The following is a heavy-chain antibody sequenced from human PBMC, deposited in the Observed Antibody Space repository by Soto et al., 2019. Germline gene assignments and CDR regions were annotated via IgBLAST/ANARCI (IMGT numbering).Heavy chain of an antibody. Sequence: EVQLVESGGGLVKPGGSLRLSCAASGFTFTDYTMDWVRQAPGKGLEWVSSLSSGDTYKDYADSVKGRFTIPRDNAKNLLYLQMNSLRAEDTAVYYCATSLKVPWYLYGLDVWGHGTTVIVSS. CDR3: ATSLKVPWYLYGLDV. CDR1: GFTFTDYT. D-gene: IGHD2-2*01. V-gene: IGHV3-21*06. J-gene: IGHJ6*02. CDR2: LSSGDTYK.